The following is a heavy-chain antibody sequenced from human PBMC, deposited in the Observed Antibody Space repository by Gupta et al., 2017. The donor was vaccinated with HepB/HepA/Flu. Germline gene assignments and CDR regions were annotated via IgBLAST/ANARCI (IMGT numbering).Heavy chain of an antibody. V-gene: IGHV3-21*01. D-gene: IGHD6-19*01. CDR3: ARVYGQYSSGWREYYYGMDV. CDR2: ISSSSSYI. Sequence: EVQLVESGGGLVKPGGSLRLSCAASGFTFSSYSMNWVRQAPGKGLEWVSSISSSSSYIYYADSVKGRCTISRDNAKNSLYLQRNRLRAEETAVYYCARVYGQYSSGWREYYYGMDVGGQGTTVTVSS. J-gene: IGHJ6*02. CDR1: GFTFSSYS.